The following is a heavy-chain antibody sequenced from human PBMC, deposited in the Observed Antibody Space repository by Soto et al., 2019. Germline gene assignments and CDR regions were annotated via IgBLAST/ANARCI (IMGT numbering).Heavy chain of an antibody. CDR3: ARGDRYYVILTATTTFDT. CDR1: GPSISSYY. Sequence: SETLSLTCTVSGPSISSYYVSWIRQPPRKGLEWIGYIYYSGSTNYNPSLKSRVTISVDTSKNQFSLKLSSVTAADTAVYYCARGDRYYVILTATTTFDTWGQGTMLTVSS. V-gene: IGHV4-59*01. J-gene: IGHJ3*02. D-gene: IGHD3-9*01. CDR2: IYYSGST.